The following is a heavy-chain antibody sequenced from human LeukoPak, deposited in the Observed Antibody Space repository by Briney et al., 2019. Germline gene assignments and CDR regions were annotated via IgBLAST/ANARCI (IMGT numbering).Heavy chain of an antibody. V-gene: IGHV3-7*01. CDR3: ATWLYSSSWYFQPPDAFDI. D-gene: IGHD6-13*01. Sequence: GGSLRLSCAASGFTFSSYWMSWVRQAPGKGLEWVANIKQDGSEKYYVDSVKGRFTISRDNAKNSLYLQMNSLRAEDTAVYYCATWLYSSSWYFQPPDAFDIWGQGTMVTVSS. CDR2: IKQDGSEK. CDR1: GFTFSSYW. J-gene: IGHJ3*02.